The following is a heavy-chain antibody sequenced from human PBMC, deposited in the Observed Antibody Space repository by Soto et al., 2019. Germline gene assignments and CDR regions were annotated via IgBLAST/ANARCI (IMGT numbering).Heavy chain of an antibody. CDR3: AGQPTAGSFYDLGSYYYYYGMDV. D-gene: IGHD3-16*01. CDR1: GGSISSGDYY. J-gene: IGHJ6*02. Sequence: QVQLQESGPGLVKPSQTLSLTCTVSGGSISSGDYYWNWIRQPPGKGLEWIGNIYYSGNTDCNPSLKRRVTISVDASKYQFSLNLSSVTAADSAVYYCAGQPTAGSFYDLGSYYYYYGMDVWGQGTTVTVSS. CDR2: IYYSGNT. V-gene: IGHV4-30-4*01.